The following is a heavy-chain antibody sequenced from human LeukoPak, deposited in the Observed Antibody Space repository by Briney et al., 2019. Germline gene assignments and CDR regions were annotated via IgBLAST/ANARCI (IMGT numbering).Heavy chain of an antibody. D-gene: IGHD1-26*01. J-gene: IGHJ6*03. CDR1: GCSISSSRYY. V-gene: IGHV4-61*05. CDR3: ARLSGSYYPPGFYYYYYYMDV. Sequence: SETLPLTCTVSGCSISSSRYYWSWMRQPPGKGVEWIGYFYYSGSPNYNPSLKGRVTISVDTSKNQSSLKLSSVTAADTAVYYCARLSGSYYPPGFYYYYYYMDVWGKGTTVTVSS. CDR2: FYYSGSP.